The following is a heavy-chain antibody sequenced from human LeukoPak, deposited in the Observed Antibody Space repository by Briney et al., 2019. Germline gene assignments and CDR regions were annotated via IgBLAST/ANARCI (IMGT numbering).Heavy chain of an antibody. Sequence: PSETLSLTCAVSGGSISSGGYSWSWIRQPPGKGLEWIGYIYHSGSTYYNPSLKSRVTISVDRCKNQFSLKLSSVTAADTAVYYCATSNWGWNAFDIWGQGTMVTVSS. CDR1: GGSISSGGYS. D-gene: IGHD7-27*01. CDR2: IYHSGST. CDR3: ATSNWGWNAFDI. V-gene: IGHV4-30-2*01. J-gene: IGHJ3*02.